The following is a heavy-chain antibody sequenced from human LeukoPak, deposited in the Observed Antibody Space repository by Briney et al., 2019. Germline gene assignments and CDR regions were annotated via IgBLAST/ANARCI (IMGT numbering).Heavy chain of an antibody. J-gene: IGHJ6*02. D-gene: IGHD6-13*01. CDR3: ARSPLRPYSSSPDYYYYYGMDV. V-gene: IGHV1-18*01. CDR2: ISAYNGNT. CDR1: GYTFTSYG. Sequence: ASVKVSCKASGYTFTSYGISWVRQAPGQGLEWMGWISAYNGNTNYAQKLQGRVTMTTDTSTSTAYMELRSLRSEDTAVYYCARSPLRPYSSSPDYYYYYGMDVWGQGTTVAVSS.